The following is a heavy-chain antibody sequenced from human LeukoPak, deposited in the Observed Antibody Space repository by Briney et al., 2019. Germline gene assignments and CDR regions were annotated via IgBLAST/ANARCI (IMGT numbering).Heavy chain of an antibody. Sequence: GGSLRLSCAASGFTFSDYYMNWVRQAPGKGLEWVSSISSSSSYIYYADSVKGRFTISRDNAKNSLYLQMNSLRAEDTAVYYCARDLGYDSSGYYQHYDAFDIWGQGTMVTVSS. D-gene: IGHD3-22*01. J-gene: IGHJ3*02. V-gene: IGHV3-21*01. CDR3: ARDLGYDSSGYYQHYDAFDI. CDR1: GFTFSDYY. CDR2: ISSSSSYI.